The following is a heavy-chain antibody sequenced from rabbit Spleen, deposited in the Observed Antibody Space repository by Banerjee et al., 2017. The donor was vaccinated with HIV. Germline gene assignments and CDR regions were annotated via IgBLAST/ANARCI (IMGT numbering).Heavy chain of an antibody. J-gene: IGHJ4*01. Sequence: QQQLEESGGGLVKPGGTLTLTCKASGIDFSNYYYMCWVRQAPEKGLEWIGCIDTGSGSAYYASWAKGRFTITKTSSTTVTLQLNSLTAADTATYFCANDAADTDYGYVPYFNLWGPGTLVTVS. D-gene: IGHD6-1*01. CDR1: GIDFSNYYY. V-gene: IGHV1S45*01. CDR3: ANDAADTDYGYVPYFNL. CDR2: IDTGSGSA.